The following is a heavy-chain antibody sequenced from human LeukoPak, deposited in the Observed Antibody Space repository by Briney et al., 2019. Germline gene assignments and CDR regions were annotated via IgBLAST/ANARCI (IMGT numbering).Heavy chain of an antibody. CDR3: ARTLQDARGFGMDV. D-gene: IGHD2-8*01. CDR1: GGSISSSSYY. J-gene: IGHJ6*02. Sequence: SETLSLTCTVSGGSISSSSYYWGWIRQPPGKGLEWIGSIYYSGSTNYNPSLKSRVTISVDKSKNQFSLKLSSVTAVDTAVYYCARTLQDARGFGMDVWGQGTTVTVSS. CDR2: IYYSGST. V-gene: IGHV4-39*07.